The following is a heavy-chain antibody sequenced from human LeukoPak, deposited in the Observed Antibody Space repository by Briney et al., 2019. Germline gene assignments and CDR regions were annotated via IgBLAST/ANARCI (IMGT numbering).Heavy chain of an antibody. CDR2: ISSSTRTI. CDR3: ARGGFDTSGWLDY. CDR1: GFIFSAYS. D-gene: IGHD6-19*01. J-gene: IGHJ4*02. Sequence: GGSLRLSCAASGFIFSAYSMNWVRQAPGKGLEWVSYISSSTRTIYYTDSVKGRFTISRDNAKNSLYMQMNSLRAEDTAVYYCARGGFDTSGWLDYWGQGTLVTVSS. V-gene: IGHV3-48*01.